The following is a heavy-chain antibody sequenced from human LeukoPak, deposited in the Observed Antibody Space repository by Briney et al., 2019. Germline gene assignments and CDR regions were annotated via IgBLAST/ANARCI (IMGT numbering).Heavy chain of an antibody. V-gene: IGHV1-2*06. J-gene: IGHJ4*02. CDR3: ARAYYYDSSGYYFILDY. CDR2: INPNSGGT. Sequence: ASVKVSYKASGYTFTGYYMHWVRQAPGQGLEWMGRINPNSGGTNYAQKFQGRVTMTRDTSISTAYMELSRLRSDDTAVYYCARAYYYDSSGYYFILDYWGQGTLVTVSS. D-gene: IGHD3-22*01. CDR1: GYTFTGYY.